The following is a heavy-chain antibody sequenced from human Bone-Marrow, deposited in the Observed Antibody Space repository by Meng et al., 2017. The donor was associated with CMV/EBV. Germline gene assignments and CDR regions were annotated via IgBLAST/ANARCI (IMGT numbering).Heavy chain of an antibody. D-gene: IGHD3/OR15-3a*01. CDR3: VSGLDPPFDN. V-gene: IGHV3-48*03. Sequence: GESLKISCAASGFTFSNYEMNWVRQAPGKGLEWVSYISSSGSTIYYADSVKGRFTSSRDNAKNSLYLQMNSLRADDTAIYYCVSGLDPPFDNWGQGILVTVSS. CDR1: GFTFSNYE. J-gene: IGHJ4*02. CDR2: ISSSGSTI.